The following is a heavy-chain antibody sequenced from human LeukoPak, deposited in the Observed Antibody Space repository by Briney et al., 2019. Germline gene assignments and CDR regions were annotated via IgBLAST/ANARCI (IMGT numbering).Heavy chain of an antibody. Sequence: GGSLRLSCAASGFTFSSYAMHWVRQAPGKGLEYVSAISSNGGSTYYANSVKGRFTISRDNSKNTLYLQMGSLRAEDMAVYYCARGVGGYSYGPADYYYYYLDVWGKGTTVTVS. CDR1: GFTFSSYA. V-gene: IGHV3-64*01. CDR2: ISSNGGST. J-gene: IGHJ6*03. CDR3: ARGVGGYSYGPADYYYYYLDV. D-gene: IGHD5-18*01.